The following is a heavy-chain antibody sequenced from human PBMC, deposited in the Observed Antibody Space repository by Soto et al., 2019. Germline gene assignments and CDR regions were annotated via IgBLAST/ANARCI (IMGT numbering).Heavy chain of an antibody. CDR3: ARGHLERNYYYYMDV. CDR1: GGSFSGYY. D-gene: IGHD1-1*01. V-gene: IGHV4-34*01. Sequence: SETLSLTCAVYGGSFSGYYWSWIRQPPGKGLEWIGEINHSGSTNYNPSLKSRVTISVDTSKNQFSLKLSSVTAADTAVYYCARGHLERNYYYYMDVWGKGTTVTVSS. J-gene: IGHJ6*03. CDR2: INHSGST.